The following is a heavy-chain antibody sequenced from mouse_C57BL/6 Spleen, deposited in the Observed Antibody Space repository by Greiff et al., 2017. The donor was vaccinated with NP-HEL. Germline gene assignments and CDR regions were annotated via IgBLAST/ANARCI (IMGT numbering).Heavy chain of an antibody. V-gene: IGHV5-17*01. CDR2: ISSGSSTI. Sequence: EVQVVESGGGLVKPGGSLKLSCAASGFTFSDYGMHWVRQAPEKGLEWVAYISSGSSTIYYADTVKGRFTISRDNAKNTLFLQMTSLRSEDTAMYYCARGLTGTAWFAYWGQGTLVTVSA. CDR1: GFTFSDYG. J-gene: IGHJ3*01. CDR3: ARGLTGTAWFAY. D-gene: IGHD4-1*01.